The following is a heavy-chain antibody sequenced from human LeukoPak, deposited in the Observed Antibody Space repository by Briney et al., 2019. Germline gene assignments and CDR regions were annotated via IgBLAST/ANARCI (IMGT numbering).Heavy chain of an antibody. J-gene: IGHJ4*02. Sequence: GASVNVSCKASGYTFTSYGISWVRQAPGQGLEWMGWISAYNGNTNYAQKLQGRVTMTTDTSTSTAYMELRSLRSDDTAVYYCARDTEDRITIFGVVLNFDYWGQGTLVTVSS. CDR3: ARDTEDRITIFGVVLNFDY. CDR1: GYTFTSYG. D-gene: IGHD3-3*01. V-gene: IGHV1-18*01. CDR2: ISAYNGNT.